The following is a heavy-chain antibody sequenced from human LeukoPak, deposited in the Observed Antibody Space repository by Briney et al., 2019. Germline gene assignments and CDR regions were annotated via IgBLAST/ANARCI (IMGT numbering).Heavy chain of an antibody. Sequence: TGGSLRLSCAASGFTFSTYGMHWVRQAPGKGLEWVAVILFDGNNKYYADSVRGRFTISRDNSKNTLYLQMSSLRDEDTAVYYCAKDAEHSSGWYPGNWGQGTLVIVSS. J-gene: IGHJ4*02. CDR1: GFTFSTYG. CDR2: ILFDGNNK. V-gene: IGHV3-30*18. CDR3: AKDAEHSSGWYPGN. D-gene: IGHD6-13*01.